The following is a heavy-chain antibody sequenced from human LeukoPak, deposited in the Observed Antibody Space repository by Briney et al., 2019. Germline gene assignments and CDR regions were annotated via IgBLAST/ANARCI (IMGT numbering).Heavy chain of an antibody. J-gene: IGHJ4*02. CDR2: INPNSGGT. V-gene: IGHV1-2*02. Sequence: ASVKVSCKASGYTFTGYYMHWVRQAPGQGLEWMGWINPNSGGTNYAQKFQGRVTMTRDSSIGTAYMELSRLIFDDTAVYYCAREMANFNYFDFWGQGTLVTVSS. CDR1: GYTFTGYY. D-gene: IGHD5-24*01. CDR3: AREMANFNYFDF.